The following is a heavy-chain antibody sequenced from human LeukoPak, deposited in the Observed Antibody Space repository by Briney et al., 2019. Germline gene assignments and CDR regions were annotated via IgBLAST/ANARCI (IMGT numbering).Heavy chain of an antibody. CDR3: ARHRTLGVVDY. Sequence: SETLSLTCNVTGGSISPYYWSWIRPPPGKGLEWIGYIYYIGSTNYNPSLKSRVTISVDTSKNHFSLNLNSVTAADTAVYYCARHRTLGVVDYWGQGTLVTVSS. D-gene: IGHD3-10*01. J-gene: IGHJ4*02. V-gene: IGHV4-59*08. CDR1: GGSISPYY. CDR2: IYYIGST.